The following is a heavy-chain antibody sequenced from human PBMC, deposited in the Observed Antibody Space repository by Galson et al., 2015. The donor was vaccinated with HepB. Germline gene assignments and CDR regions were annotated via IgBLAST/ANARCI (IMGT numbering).Heavy chain of an antibody. Sequence: SLRLSCAAAGFTLSDYWMHWVRQAPGDGLVRVARIIGDGSSTRLPASVTGRFTIFRDNAENTLHLQMNSLRAEDTAVYYCVRGDIMVRGATRFDQWGWGTLVAVSS. J-gene: IGHJ4*02. CDR1: GFTLSDYW. CDR2: IIGDGSST. V-gene: IGHV3-74*01. CDR3: VRGDIMVRGATRFDQ. D-gene: IGHD3-10*01.